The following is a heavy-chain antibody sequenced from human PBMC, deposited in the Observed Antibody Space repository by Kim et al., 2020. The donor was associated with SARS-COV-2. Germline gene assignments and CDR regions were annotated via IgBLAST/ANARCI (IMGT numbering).Heavy chain of an antibody. D-gene: IGHD3-22*01. CDR1: GFTFSDSA. J-gene: IGHJ4*02. Sequence: GGSLRLSCAASGFTFSDSAMKWVRRAPGKGLEWISTISSGVPNTHYADSVRGRFTISRDNSRNTLNLQMDSLRAEDTAVYYCVVWLTTHFDHWGQGTLVTVSS. CDR3: VVWLTTHFDH. CDR2: ISSGVPNT. V-gene: IGHV3-23*01.